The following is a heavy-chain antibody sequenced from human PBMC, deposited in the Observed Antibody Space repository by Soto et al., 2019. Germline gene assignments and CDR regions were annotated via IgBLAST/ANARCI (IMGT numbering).Heavy chain of an antibody. J-gene: IGHJ4*02. Sequence: SETLSLTCAVSGGSISSSNWWSWVRRPPGKELEWIGEIYPSGNTNYNPSLKGRVTISVDKSKNLFSLKVNFVTAADTAVYYCAKGMGVASGGPLEYWGQGTLV. CDR1: GGSISSSNW. D-gene: IGHD1-1*01. CDR3: AKGMGVASGGPLEY. V-gene: IGHV4-4*02. CDR2: IYPSGNT.